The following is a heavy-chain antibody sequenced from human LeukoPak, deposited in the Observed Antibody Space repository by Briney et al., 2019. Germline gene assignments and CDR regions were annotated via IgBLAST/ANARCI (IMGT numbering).Heavy chain of an antibody. Sequence: ASVKVSCKAPGYSFTGYYIHWVRQAPGQGLEWMGWINPNSGGTNYAQDFQGRVTMTRDTSISTAYMELSRLRSDDTAVYYCARGRDSSSWYALDYWGQGTLVTVSS. CDR3: ARGRDSSSWYALDY. D-gene: IGHD6-13*01. CDR1: GYSFTGYY. V-gene: IGHV1-2*02. CDR2: INPNSGGT. J-gene: IGHJ4*02.